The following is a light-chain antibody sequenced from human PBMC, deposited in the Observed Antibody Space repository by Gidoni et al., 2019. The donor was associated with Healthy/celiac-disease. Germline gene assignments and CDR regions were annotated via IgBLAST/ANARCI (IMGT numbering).Light chain of an antibody. CDR2: DNN. CDR1: SSNIGNNY. Sequence: QSVLTQPPSVSAAPGQKVTISCSGSSSNIGNNYVSWYQQFPKTAPKLLIYDNNRRPSGIPDRFSGSRSGTSATLGITGLQTGDEADYYCGTWDSSLSAWVFGGGTKLTVL. CDR3: GTWDSSLSAWV. J-gene: IGLJ3*02. V-gene: IGLV1-51*01.